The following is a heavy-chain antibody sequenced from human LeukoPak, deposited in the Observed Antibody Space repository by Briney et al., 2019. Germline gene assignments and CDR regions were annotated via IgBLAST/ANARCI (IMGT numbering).Heavy chain of an antibody. CDR2: IYYSGST. V-gene: IGHV4-59*01. CDR1: GGSISSYY. Sequence: SETLSLTCTVSGGSISSYYWSWIRQPPGKGLEWIGYIYYSGSTNYNPSLKSRVTISVDTSKNQFSLKLSSVTAADTAVYYCARGVRDYDILTGYCRPYYYYYYMDVWGKGTTVTVSS. CDR3: ARGVRDYDILTGYCRPYYYYYYMDV. D-gene: IGHD3-9*01. J-gene: IGHJ6*03.